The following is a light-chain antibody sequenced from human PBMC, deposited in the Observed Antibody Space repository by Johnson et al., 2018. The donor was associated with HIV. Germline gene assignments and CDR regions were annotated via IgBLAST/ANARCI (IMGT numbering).Light chain of an antibody. CDR2: ANN. J-gene: IGLJ1*01. CDR1: SSNIGNNL. Sequence: QSILTQPPSVSAPPGQKVTISCSGSSSNIGNNLASWYQQLPGTAPKLLIYANNKRPSGIPDQFSGSKSGTSATLGITGLQTGDEADYYCGTWDSSLSAGVFGTGTKVTVL. CDR3: GTWDSSLSAGV. V-gene: IGLV1-51*02.